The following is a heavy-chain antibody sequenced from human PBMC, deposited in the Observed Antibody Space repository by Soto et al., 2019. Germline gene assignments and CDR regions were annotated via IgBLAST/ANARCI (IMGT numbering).Heavy chain of an antibody. J-gene: IGHJ6*03. Sequence: SETLSLTCTVSGGSIISYYWNWIRQPPGKGLEWIGYIYYSGSTNYNPSLKSRVTISVDTSKNQFSLKLSSVTTADTAVYYCARDSGSGSYSSFYMDVWGKGTTVTVS. D-gene: IGHD3-10*01. CDR1: GGSIISYY. CDR3: ARDSGSGSYSSFYMDV. CDR2: IYYSGST. V-gene: IGHV4-59*01.